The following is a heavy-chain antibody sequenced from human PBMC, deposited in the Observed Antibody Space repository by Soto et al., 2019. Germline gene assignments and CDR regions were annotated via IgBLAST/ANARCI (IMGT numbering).Heavy chain of an antibody. J-gene: IGHJ4*02. CDR2: IKGDGSET. Sequence: EVHLVESGGGLVQPGGSLRLSCAASGFTFSSYYISWVRQAPGKGLEWVGNIKGDGSETHYVDSVKGRFTISRDNAENSIYLQMNNLRVEDTAMYYCARDPVTADWGQGTLVTVSS. CDR3: ARDPVTAD. CDR1: GFTFSSYY. V-gene: IGHV3-7*03.